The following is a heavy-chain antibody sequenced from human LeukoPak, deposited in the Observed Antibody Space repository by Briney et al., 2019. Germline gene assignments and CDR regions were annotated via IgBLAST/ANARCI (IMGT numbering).Heavy chain of an antibody. V-gene: IGHV1-24*01. Sequence: ASVKVSCKVSGYTLTELSMHWVRQAPGKGLEWMGGFDPEDGETIYAQKFQGRVTMTEDTSTDTAYMELSSLRSEDTAVYYCATRLWFGELSDYWGQGTLVTVSS. CDR3: ATRLWFGELSDY. D-gene: IGHD3-10*01. CDR1: GYTLTELS. CDR2: FDPEDGET. J-gene: IGHJ4*02.